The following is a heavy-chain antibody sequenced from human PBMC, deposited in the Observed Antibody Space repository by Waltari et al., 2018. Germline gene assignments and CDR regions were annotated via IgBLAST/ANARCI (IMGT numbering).Heavy chain of an antibody. CDR3: ARDKLAVVPAFDI. Sequence: QVQLQESGPGLVKPSETLSLTCPVSGGSISSHYWSWIRQPPGKGLEWIGYIYYSGSTNYNPSLKSRVTISVDTSKNQFSLKLSSVTAADTAVYYCARDKLAVVPAFDIWGQGTMVTVSS. CDR1: GGSISSHY. CDR2: IYYSGST. D-gene: IGHD2-8*02. V-gene: IGHV4-59*11. J-gene: IGHJ3*02.